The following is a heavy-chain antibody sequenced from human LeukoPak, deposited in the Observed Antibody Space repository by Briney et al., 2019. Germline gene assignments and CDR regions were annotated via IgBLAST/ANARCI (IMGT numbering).Heavy chain of an antibody. D-gene: IGHD2-15*01. Sequence: SVKVSCKASGGTFSSYSINWVRQAPGQGLEWMELIIPIFCTANYAQQFQGRVTITADESTSTAYMELSSLRSEDTAVYYCARDRGCSGGSWYRWFDPWGQGTLVTVSS. V-gene: IGHV1-69*01. CDR1: GGTFSSYS. CDR3: ARDRGCSGGSWYRWFDP. J-gene: IGHJ5*02. CDR2: IIPIFCTA.